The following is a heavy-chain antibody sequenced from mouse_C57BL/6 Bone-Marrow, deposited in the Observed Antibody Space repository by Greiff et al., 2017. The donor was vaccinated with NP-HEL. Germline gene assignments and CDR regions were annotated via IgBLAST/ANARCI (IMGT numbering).Heavy chain of an antibody. V-gene: IGHV1-50*01. Sequence: VQLQQPGAELVKPGASVKLSCKASGYTFTSYWMQWVQQRPGQGLEWIGEIDPSACYIYYNEKFKGRVTLTVDTSSSTAYLQLSSLTSEDSASYYYARWYPDYWGQGTTLTVAS. D-gene: IGHD1-1*02. CDR2: IDPSACYI. J-gene: IGHJ2*01. CDR1: GYTFTSYW. CDR3: ARWYPDY.